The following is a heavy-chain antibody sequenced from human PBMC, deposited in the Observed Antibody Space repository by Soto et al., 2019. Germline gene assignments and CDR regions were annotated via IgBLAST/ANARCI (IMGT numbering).Heavy chain of an antibody. Sequence: PGGSLRLSCAASGFTFRTYAMHWVRQAPGKGLEWVAFISYDGSNKYYADSVKGRFTISRDNSKNTLYLQMNSLRPEDTAVYYCARDNYGMDVWGQGTTVTVSS. V-gene: IGHV3-30-3*01. J-gene: IGHJ6*02. CDR3: ARDNYGMDV. CDR1: GFTFRTYA. CDR2: ISYDGSNK.